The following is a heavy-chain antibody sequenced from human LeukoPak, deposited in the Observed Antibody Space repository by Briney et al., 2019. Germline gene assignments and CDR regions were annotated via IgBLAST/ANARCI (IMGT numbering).Heavy chain of an antibody. CDR3: ARGSLYYYDSSGYVGWFDP. V-gene: IGHV4-34*01. CDR1: GGSFSGYY. J-gene: IGHJ5*02. Sequence: SETLSLTCAVYGGSFSGYYWSWIRQPPGKGLEWIGEINHSGSTNYNPSLKSRVTISVDTSKNQFSLKLSSVTAADTAVYYCARGSLYYYDSSGYVGWFDPWGQGTLVTVSS. D-gene: IGHD3-22*01. CDR2: INHSGST.